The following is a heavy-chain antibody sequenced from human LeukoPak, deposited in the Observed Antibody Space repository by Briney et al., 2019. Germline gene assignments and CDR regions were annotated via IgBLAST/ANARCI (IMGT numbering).Heavy chain of an antibody. J-gene: IGHJ6*02. CDR1: GYTFTSYY. D-gene: IGHD3-3*01. CDR3: ARAGHWSGYYTDYYYYGMDV. CDR2: MNPNSGNT. Sequence: ASVKVSCKASGYTFTSYYMHWVRQAPGQGLEWMGWMNPNSGNTGYAQKFQGRVTMTRNTSISTAYMELSSLRSEDTAVYYCARAGHWSGYYTDYYYYGMDVWGQGTTVTVSS. V-gene: IGHV1-8*02.